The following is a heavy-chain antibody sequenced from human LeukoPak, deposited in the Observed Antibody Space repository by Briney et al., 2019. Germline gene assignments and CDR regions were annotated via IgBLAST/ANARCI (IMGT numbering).Heavy chain of an antibody. CDR3: AELGITMIGGV. CDR2: ISSSGSTI. CDR1: GFTFDDYV. Sequence: GGSLRLSCAASGFTFDDYVMNWVRQVPGKGLEWVSYISSSGSTIYYADSVKGRFTISRDNAKNSLYLQMNSLRAEDTAVYYCAELGITMIGGVWGKGTTVTISS. V-gene: IGHV3-48*03. D-gene: IGHD3-10*02. J-gene: IGHJ6*04.